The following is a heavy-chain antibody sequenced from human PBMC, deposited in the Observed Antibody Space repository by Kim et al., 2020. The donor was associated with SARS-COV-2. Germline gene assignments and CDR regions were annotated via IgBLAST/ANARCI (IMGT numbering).Heavy chain of an antibody. V-gene: IGHV1-8*01. J-gene: IGHJ6*03. CDR2: MNPNSGNT. CDR1: GYTFTSYD. D-gene: IGHD3-9*01. CDR3: ARGVRYFDWFNLSGYYYYMDV. Sequence: ASVKVSCKASGYTFTSYDINWVRQATGQGLEWMGWMNPNSGNTGYAQKFQGRVTMTRNTSISTAYMELSSLRSEDTAVYYCARGVRYFDWFNLSGYYYYMDVWGKGTTVNVS.